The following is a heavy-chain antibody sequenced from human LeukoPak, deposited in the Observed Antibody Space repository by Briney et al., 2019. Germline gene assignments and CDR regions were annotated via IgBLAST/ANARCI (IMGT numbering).Heavy chain of an antibody. Sequence: GESLKFPGQAFGYSFTSNWIGWLRQIPGKGREWMRIIYPGDSDTRYSPSFQGQVTISADKSISTAYLQCSSLKASDTAMYYCARLGGNYPDFWGQGTLVTVSS. D-gene: IGHD4-11*01. J-gene: IGHJ4*02. CDR1: GYSFTSNW. V-gene: IGHV5-51*01. CDR3: ARLGGNYPDF. CDR2: IYPGDSDT.